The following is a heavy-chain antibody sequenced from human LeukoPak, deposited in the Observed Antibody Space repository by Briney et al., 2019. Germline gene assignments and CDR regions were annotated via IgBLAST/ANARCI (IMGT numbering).Heavy chain of an antibody. D-gene: IGHD3-10*01. CDR1: GGSFSGYY. V-gene: IGHV4-34*01. CDR2: INHSGST. J-gene: IGHJ6*02. CDR3: ARGRTMVRGVPPYYYYGMDV. Sequence: SETLSLTCSVYGGSFSGYYWSWIRQPPGKGLEWIGEINHSGSTNYNPSLKSRVTISVDTSKNQFSLKLSSVIAADTAVYYCARGRTMVRGVPPYYYYGMDVWGQGTTVTVSS.